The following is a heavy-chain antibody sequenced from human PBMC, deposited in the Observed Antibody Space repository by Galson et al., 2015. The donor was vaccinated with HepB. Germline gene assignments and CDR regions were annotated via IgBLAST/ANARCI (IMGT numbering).Heavy chain of an antibody. Sequence: QSGAEVKKPGESLKISCKGSGYSFPSYWIGWVRQMPGKGLEWMGIIYPGDSDTRYSPSFQGQVTISADKSISTAYLQWSSLKASDTAMYYCARDPTYYYDSSGPNFDYWGQGTLVTVSS. CDR3: ARDPTYYYDSSGPNFDY. J-gene: IGHJ4*02. CDR2: IYPGDSDT. V-gene: IGHV5-51*01. CDR1: GYSFPSYW. D-gene: IGHD3-22*01.